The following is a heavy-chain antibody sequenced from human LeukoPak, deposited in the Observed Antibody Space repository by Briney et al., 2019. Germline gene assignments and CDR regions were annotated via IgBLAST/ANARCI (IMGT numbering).Heavy chain of an antibody. J-gene: IGHJ5*02. CDR1: GGSISSSSYY. CDR3: ARGILFGELCWFDP. D-gene: IGHD3-10*01. V-gene: IGHV4-39*01. Sequence: SETLSLTCTVSGGSISSSSYYWGWIRQPPGKGLEWVGSIYYSGSTYYNPSLKSRVTISVDTSKNQFSLKLSSVTAADTAVYYCARGILFGELCWFDPCGQGTLVTVSS. CDR2: IYYSGST.